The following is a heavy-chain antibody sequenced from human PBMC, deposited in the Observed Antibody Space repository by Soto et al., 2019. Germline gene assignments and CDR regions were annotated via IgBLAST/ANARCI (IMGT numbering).Heavy chain of an antibody. J-gene: IGHJ4*02. Sequence: QVQLVESGGGVVQPGRSLRLSCAASGFTFSSYGMHWVRQAPGKGLEWVAVISYDGSNKYYADSVKGRFTISRDNSKNTLYLQMNSLRAEDTAVYYCAKEYCCGGSCAVGGYWGQGTLVTVSS. V-gene: IGHV3-30*18. D-gene: IGHD2-15*01. CDR1: GFTFSSYG. CDR3: AKEYCCGGSCAVGGY. CDR2: ISYDGSNK.